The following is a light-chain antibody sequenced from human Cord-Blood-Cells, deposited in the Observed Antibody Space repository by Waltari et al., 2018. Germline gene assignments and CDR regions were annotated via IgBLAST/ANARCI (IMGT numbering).Light chain of an antibody. CDR3: NSYTSSSTWV. CDR1: SSDVGGYTY. J-gene: IGLJ3*02. Sequence: QSALTQPASVSGSPGQSITISCTGTSSDVGGYTYVSWYQQHQGKAPKLMIYDVSNRPTGFPTRISGCKPVNTAALTISGLEAEDEADYYCNSYTSSSTWVFGGGTKLTVL. CDR2: DVS. V-gene: IGLV2-14*01.